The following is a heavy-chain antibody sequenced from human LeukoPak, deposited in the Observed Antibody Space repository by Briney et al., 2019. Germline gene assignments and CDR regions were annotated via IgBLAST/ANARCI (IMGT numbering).Heavy chain of an antibody. D-gene: IGHD2-15*01. CDR3: ARGFTVVVAANSGDYYYMDV. CDR1: GYTFTSYG. CDR2: ISAYNGNT. V-gene: IGHV1-18*01. J-gene: IGHJ6*03. Sequence: ASVKVSCKASGYTFTSYGISWVRQAPGQGLEWMGWISAYNGNTNYAQKLQGRVTMTTDTATSTAYMELRSLRSDDTAVYYCARGFTVVVAANSGDYYYMDVWGKGTTVTVSS.